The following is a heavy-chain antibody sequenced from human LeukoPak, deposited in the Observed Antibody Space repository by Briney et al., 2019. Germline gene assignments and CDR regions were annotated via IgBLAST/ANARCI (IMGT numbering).Heavy chain of an antibody. CDR2: ISGSSQYI. D-gene: IGHD2-2*01. CDR1: GFTFSNYN. Sequence: GGSLRLSCAASGFTFSNYNMNWVRQAPGKGLEWVASISGSSQYIYYSDSLKGRFTISRDNAKNSLYLQMDSLRAEDTAVYFCARDRQTCSSSSTCSFDHFDYWGQGTLFTVSS. J-gene: IGHJ4*02. CDR3: ARDRQTCSSSSTCSFDHFDY. V-gene: IGHV3-21*03.